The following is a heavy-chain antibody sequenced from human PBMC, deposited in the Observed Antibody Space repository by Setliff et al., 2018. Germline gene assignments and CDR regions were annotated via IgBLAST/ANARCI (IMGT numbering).Heavy chain of an antibody. CDR1: GFNFRNYE. Sequence: PGGSLRLSCVGSGFNFRNYEMNWVRRAPGKGLEWISYISYGSTTFYADSVKGRFTSSRDNARNTLYLQMSSLRADDTAVYYCARGAIADSSGYYQGFWGQGTLVTVSS. CDR2: ISYGSTT. D-gene: IGHD3-22*01. CDR3: ARGAIADSSGYYQGF. V-gene: IGHV3-48*03. J-gene: IGHJ4*02.